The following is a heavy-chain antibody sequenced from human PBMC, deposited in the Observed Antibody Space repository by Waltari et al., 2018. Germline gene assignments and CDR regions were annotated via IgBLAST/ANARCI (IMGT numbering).Heavy chain of an antibody. CDR2: IYYSGTT. V-gene: IGHV4-39*02. CDR1: GGHISGGTYF. CDR3: ARGPGYCDGGACYSPYYFDH. Sequence: QLQLRESGPGLVKPSETLSLTCPVSGGHISGGTYFWGWSRRPPGKGLEWIGNIYYSGTTLYNPSLKSRVTISVDTSTNHFSLKLTSETAADTGVYFCARGPGYCDGGACYSPYYFDHWGQGILVTVSP. D-gene: IGHD2-8*02. J-gene: IGHJ4*02.